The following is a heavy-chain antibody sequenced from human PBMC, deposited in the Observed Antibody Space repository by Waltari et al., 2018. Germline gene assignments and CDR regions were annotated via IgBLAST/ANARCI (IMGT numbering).Heavy chain of an antibody. Sequence: QLQLQESGPGLVKPSETLSLTCTVSGGSISSSSYYWGWIRQPPGKGLEWIGSIYYSGSTYYNPSLKSRVTISVDTSKNQFSLKLSSVTAADTAVYYCARDKQWLVQAGYYFDYWGQGTLVTVSS. CDR3: ARDKQWLVQAGYYFDY. J-gene: IGHJ4*02. CDR2: IYYSGST. D-gene: IGHD6-19*01. V-gene: IGHV4-39*07. CDR1: GGSISSSSYY.